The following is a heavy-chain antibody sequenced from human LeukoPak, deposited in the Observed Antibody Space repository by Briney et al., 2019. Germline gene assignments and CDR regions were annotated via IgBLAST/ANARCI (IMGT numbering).Heavy chain of an antibody. CDR3: ASADVRDGYN. Sequence: ASVTVSCTASGYTFTSYDMNWVRQAAGQGLEWMGWMNPNSGNTGYAQKFQGRVTMTRNTSISTAYMELSSLRSEDTAVYYCASADVRDGYNWGQGTLVTVSS. CDR1: GYTFTSYD. CDR2: MNPNSGNT. V-gene: IGHV1-8*01. J-gene: IGHJ4*02. D-gene: IGHD5-24*01.